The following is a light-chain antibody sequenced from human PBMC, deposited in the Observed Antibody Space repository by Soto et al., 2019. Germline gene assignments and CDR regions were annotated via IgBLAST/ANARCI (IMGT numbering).Light chain of an antibody. CDR3: QQYGSSLTWT. Sequence: EIVLTQSPATLSLSPGERATLSCRASQSVSSYLAWYQQKPGQAPRLLIYGASSRATGIPDRFSGSGSGTDFILIISRLEPEDFAVYYCQQYGSSLTWTCXQGTKVDIK. CDR1: QSVSSY. CDR2: GAS. J-gene: IGKJ1*01. V-gene: IGKV3-20*01.